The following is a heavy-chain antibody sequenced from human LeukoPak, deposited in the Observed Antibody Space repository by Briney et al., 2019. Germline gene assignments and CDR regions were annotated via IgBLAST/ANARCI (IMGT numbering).Heavy chain of an antibody. D-gene: IGHD2-21*01. CDR2: IYWDGDK. V-gene: IGHV2-5*02. J-gene: IGHJ5*02. CDR1: GFSLTSHGVG. CDR3: VHTVKQLLIAGFDP. Sequence: NYSGPTLVKPTQTLTLTCTFSGFSLTSHGVGVGWIRQPPGKALEWLALIYWDGDKRYRPSLKNRLTITKDTSKNQVVLTMTNMDPVDTATYYCVHTVKQLLIAGFDPWGQGTLVTVSS.